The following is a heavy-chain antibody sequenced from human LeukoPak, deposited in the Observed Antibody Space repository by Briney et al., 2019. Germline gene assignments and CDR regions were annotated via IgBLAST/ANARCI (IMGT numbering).Heavy chain of an antibody. V-gene: IGHV1-8*01. CDR1: GYTFTSYD. CDR2: MNPNSGNT. CDR3: ARFGNYYPFDY. Sequence: ASVKVSCKASGYTFTSYDINWARQATGQGLEWMGWMNPNSGNTGYAQKFQGRVTMTRNTSISTAYMELSSLRSEDTAVCYCARFGNYYPFDYWGQGTLVTVSS. J-gene: IGHJ4*02. D-gene: IGHD4-11*01.